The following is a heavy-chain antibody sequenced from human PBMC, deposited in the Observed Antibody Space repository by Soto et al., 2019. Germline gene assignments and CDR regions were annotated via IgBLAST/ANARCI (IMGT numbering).Heavy chain of an antibody. Sequence: QVQLVESGGGVVQPGRSLRLSCAASGFTFSSYGMHWVRQAPGKGLEWVALIWFDGSDKYYADSVKGRFTISRDNSKNTLYLQMNSLRADDTAVYYCARLYCSSTSCYSVGAFDIWGQGTMVTVSS. CDR1: GFTFSSYG. CDR3: ARLYCSSTSCYSVGAFDI. CDR2: IWFDGSDK. J-gene: IGHJ3*02. D-gene: IGHD2-2*01. V-gene: IGHV3-33*01.